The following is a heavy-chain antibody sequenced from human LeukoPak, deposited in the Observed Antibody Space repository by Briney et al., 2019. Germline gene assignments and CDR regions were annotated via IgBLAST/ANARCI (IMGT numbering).Heavy chain of an antibody. CDR3: ARLSDYDSLFDY. CDR2: IYHSGST. D-gene: IGHD5-12*01. Sequence: SETLSLTCTVSGYSISSGYHWGWIRQPPGKGLEWIGSIYHSGSTYYNPSLKSRVTISVDTSKNQFSLKLSSVTAADTAVYYCARLSDYDSLFDYWGQGTLVTVSS. V-gene: IGHV4-38-2*02. CDR1: GYSISSGYH. J-gene: IGHJ4*02.